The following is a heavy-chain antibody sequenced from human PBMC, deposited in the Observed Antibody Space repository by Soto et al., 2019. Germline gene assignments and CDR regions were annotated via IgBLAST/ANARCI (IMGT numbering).Heavy chain of an antibody. CDR1: GFTFSSYG. J-gene: IGHJ4*02. CDR2: ISYDGSNK. D-gene: IGHD2-8*01. V-gene: IGHV3-30*18. Sequence: LRLSCAASGFTFSSYGMHWVRQAPGKGLEWVAVISYDGSNKYYADSVKGRFTISRDNSKNTLYLQMNSLRAEDTAVYYCANTRGHCTNGVCRDYWGQGTLVTVSS. CDR3: ANTRGHCTNGVCRDY.